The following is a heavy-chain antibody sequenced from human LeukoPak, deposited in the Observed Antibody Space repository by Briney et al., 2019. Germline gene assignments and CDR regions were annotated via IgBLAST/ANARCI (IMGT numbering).Heavy chain of an antibody. CDR3: ARGSGWYEEPFDY. CDR1: GGSISSSY. D-gene: IGHD6-19*01. J-gene: IGHJ4*02. Sequence: SETLSLTCTVSGGSISSSYWSWFRQPPGKRLEWVGDIYYSGSTNYNASLKSRVSISLDTSKNTFSLRLPSVPAAHTAVYYCARGSGWYEEPFDYWGQGSLVTVSS. V-gene: IGHV4-59*08. CDR2: IYYSGST.